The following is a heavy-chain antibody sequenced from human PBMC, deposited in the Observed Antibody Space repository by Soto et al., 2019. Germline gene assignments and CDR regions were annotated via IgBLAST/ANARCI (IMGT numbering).Heavy chain of an antibody. CDR2: IYYSGST. J-gene: IGHJ6*02. V-gene: IGHV4-59*01. D-gene: IGHD3-10*01. CDR1: GGSISSYY. CDR3: ARGGSGSYYYYYYGMDV. Sequence: SETLSLTCTVSGGSISSYYWSWIRQPPGKGLEWIGYIYYSGSTNYNPSLKSRVTISVDTSKNQFSLKLSSVTAADTAVYYCARGGSGSYYYYYYGMDVWGQGTTVTVSS.